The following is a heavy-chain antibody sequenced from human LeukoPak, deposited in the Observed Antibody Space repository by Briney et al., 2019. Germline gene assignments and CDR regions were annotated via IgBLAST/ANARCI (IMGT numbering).Heavy chain of an antibody. CDR2: MNPNSGNT. D-gene: IGHD6-19*01. CDR3: AREGTGSSGSTVVWFDP. Sequence: ASVKVSCKASGYSFTSYDINWVRQATGQGLEWMGWMNPNSGNTGYAQKFQGRVTMTRNTSISTAYMELSSLRSEDTAVYYCAREGTGSSGSTVVWFDPWGQGTLVTVSS. CDR1: GYSFTSYD. V-gene: IGHV1-8*01. J-gene: IGHJ5*02.